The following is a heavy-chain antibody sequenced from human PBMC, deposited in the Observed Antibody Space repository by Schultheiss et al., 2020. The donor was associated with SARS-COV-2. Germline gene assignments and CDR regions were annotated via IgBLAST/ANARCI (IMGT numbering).Heavy chain of an antibody. D-gene: IGHD6-19*01. CDR2: IYYSGST. J-gene: IGHJ4*02. CDR1: GGSVSSGSYY. Sequence: SETLSLTCTVSGGSVSSGSYYWSWIRQPPGKGLEWIGYIYYSGSTYYNPSVKSRVTISVDTSKNQFSLKLSSVTGTDTAVYYCARRYRGGRSDCWGQGTLVTVSS. CDR3: ARRYRGGRSDC. V-gene: IGHV4-39*01.